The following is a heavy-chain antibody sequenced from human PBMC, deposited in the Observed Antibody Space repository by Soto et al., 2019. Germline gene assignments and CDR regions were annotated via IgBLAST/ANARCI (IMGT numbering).Heavy chain of an antibody. D-gene: IGHD3-10*01. CDR1: GFTFSSYS. Sequence: EVQLVESGGGLVQPGGSLRLSCAASGFTFSSYSMNWVRQAPGKGLEWVSYISSSSSTIYYADSVKGRFTISRDNAKNSLYLQMNSLRAEDTAVYYCARANYYGSPGEFDYWGQGTLVTVSS. CDR3: ARANYYGSPGEFDY. J-gene: IGHJ4*02. V-gene: IGHV3-48*01. CDR2: ISSSSSTI.